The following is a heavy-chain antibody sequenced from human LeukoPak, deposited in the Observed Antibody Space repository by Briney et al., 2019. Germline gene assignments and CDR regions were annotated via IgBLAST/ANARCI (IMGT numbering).Heavy chain of an antibody. J-gene: IGHJ4*02. D-gene: IGHD5-24*01. V-gene: IGHV1-69*13. Sequence: SVKVSCKASGGTFSSYAISWVRQAPGQGLEWMGGIIPILGTANYAQKFQGRVTITADESTSTAYMELSSLRSEDTAVYYCARIRDGYNPMYYFDYWGQGTLVTVSS. CDR1: GGTFSSYA. CDR2: IIPILGTA. CDR3: ARIRDGYNPMYYFDY.